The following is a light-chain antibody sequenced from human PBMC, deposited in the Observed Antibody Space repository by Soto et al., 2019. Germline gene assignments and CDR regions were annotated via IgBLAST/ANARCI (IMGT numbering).Light chain of an antibody. CDR2: ATS. Sequence: ELVMTQSAATLSVSTGERATLSCRASQRVSNNLAWYQQRPGRSPRLLIYATSTRATGIPARFSGSGSGTEFTLTISSLQSADFAVYYCQQYDNWPPPFGQGTRLEIK. CDR3: QQYDNWPPP. CDR1: QRVSNN. V-gene: IGKV3-15*01. J-gene: IGKJ5*01.